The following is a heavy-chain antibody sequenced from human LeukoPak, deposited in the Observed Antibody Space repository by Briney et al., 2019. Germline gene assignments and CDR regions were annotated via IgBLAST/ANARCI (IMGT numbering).Heavy chain of an antibody. D-gene: IGHD1-26*01. Sequence: KTSETLSLTCAVYGGSFSGYYWSWIRQPPGKGLEWIGEINHSGSTNYNPSLKSRVTISVDTSKSQFSLKLSSVTAADTAVYYCARRGRYYYYYMDVWGKGTTVTVSS. CDR3: ARRGRYYYYYMDV. V-gene: IGHV4-34*01. J-gene: IGHJ6*03. CDR1: GGSFSGYY. CDR2: INHSGST.